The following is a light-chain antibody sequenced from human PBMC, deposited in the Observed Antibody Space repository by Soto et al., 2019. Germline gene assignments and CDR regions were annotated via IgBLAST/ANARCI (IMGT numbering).Light chain of an antibody. CDR3: QQSYSMPYT. CDR1: QSISNY. Sequence: DIQMTQSPSSLSASVGDRVTITCRASQSISNYLNWYQQKPGKAPKLLIYGASSLQSGVPSRFSGSGSGTDFTLTISSLQPEDFATYHCQQSYSMPYTFGQGTKLEIK. CDR2: GAS. V-gene: IGKV1-39*01. J-gene: IGKJ2*01.